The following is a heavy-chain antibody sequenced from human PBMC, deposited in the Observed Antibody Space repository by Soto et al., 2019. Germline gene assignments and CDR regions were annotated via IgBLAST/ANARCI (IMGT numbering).Heavy chain of an antibody. CDR3: ARVFNYYDSSGYHYYFDY. D-gene: IGHD3-22*01. CDR2: ISAYNGNT. J-gene: IGHJ4*02. V-gene: IGHV1-18*01. Sequence: ASVKVSCKASGYTFTSYGISWVRQAPGQGLEWMGWISAYNGNTNYAQKLQGRVTMTTDTSTSTAYMEMRSLRSDDTAVYYCARVFNYYDSSGYHYYFDYWGQGTLVTVSS. CDR1: GYTFTSYG.